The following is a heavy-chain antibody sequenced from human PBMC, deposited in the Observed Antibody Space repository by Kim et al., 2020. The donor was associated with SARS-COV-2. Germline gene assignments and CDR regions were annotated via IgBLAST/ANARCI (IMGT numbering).Heavy chain of an antibody. V-gene: IGHV3-23*01. CDR3: AKAKGYGDYYFDY. D-gene: IGHD4-17*01. J-gene: IGHJ4*02. Sequence: YADSVKGRFTIARDNSKNTLYLQMNSLRAEDTAVYYCAKAKGYGDYYFDYWGQGTLVTVSS.